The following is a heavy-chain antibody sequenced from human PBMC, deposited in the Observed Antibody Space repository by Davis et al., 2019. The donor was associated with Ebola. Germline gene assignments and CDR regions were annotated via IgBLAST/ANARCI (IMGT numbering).Heavy chain of an antibody. CDR3: ARGRDYAFDI. J-gene: IGHJ3*02. CDR1: GFTFSRYD. D-gene: IGHD2-21*02. CDR2: IGTAGDT. Sequence: GESLKISCAASGFTFSRYDMRWVRQATGKGLEWVSAIGTAGDTYYPGSVKGRFTMSRDNAKNSLYLQMNSLRDEDTAVYYCARGRDYAFDIWGQGTMVTVSS. V-gene: IGHV3-13*01.